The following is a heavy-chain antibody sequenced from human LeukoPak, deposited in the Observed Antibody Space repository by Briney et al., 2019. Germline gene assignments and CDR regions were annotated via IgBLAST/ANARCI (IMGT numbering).Heavy chain of an antibody. J-gene: IGHJ6*02. Sequence: EASVKVSCKASGYTLTSYGISWVRQAPGRGLEWMGWISAYNGNTNYAQKLQGRVTMTTDTSTSTAYMELRSLRSDDTAVYYCARDGSGWFVANPTSYGMDVWGQGTTVTVSS. D-gene: IGHD6-19*01. V-gene: IGHV1-18*01. CDR2: ISAYNGNT. CDR3: ARDGSGWFVANPTSYGMDV. CDR1: GYTLTSYG.